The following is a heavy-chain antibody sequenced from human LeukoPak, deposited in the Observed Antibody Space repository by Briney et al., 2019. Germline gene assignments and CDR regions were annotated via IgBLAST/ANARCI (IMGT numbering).Heavy chain of an antibody. D-gene: IGHD3-9*01. V-gene: IGHV4-4*07. J-gene: IGHJ3*02. CDR1: GGSISSYY. Sequence: SEPLSLTCTVSGGSISSYYWSWIRQPAGKGLEWIGRIYTSGSTNYNPSLKSRVTMSVDTSKNQFSLKLSSVTAADTAVYYCARERPTVLRYFDWSNHDAFDIWGQGTMVTVSS. CDR2: IYTSGST. CDR3: ARERPTVLRYFDWSNHDAFDI.